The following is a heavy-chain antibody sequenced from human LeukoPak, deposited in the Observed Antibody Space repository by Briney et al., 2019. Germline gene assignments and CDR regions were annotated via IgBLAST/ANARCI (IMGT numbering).Heavy chain of an antibody. V-gene: IGHV4-59*08. D-gene: IGHD4-17*01. CDR1: GGSISSYY. Sequence: SETLSLTCTVSGGSISSYYWSWIRQPPGKGLEWIGYIYYSGSTNYNPSLKSRVTISVDTSKNQFSLKLSSVTAADTAVYYCARMTTVTKEVRDYFDYWSQGTLVTVSS. CDR2: IYYSGST. CDR3: ARMTTVTKEVRDYFDY. J-gene: IGHJ4*02.